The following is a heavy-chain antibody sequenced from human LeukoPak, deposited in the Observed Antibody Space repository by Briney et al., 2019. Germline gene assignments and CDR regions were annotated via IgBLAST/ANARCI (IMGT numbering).Heavy chain of an antibody. CDR2: IKQDGSEK. Sequence: WVRQSPGKELEWVANIKQDGSEKYYVDSVKGRFTISRDNAKNSLYLQMNSLRAEDTAVYYCARARDYDILTGQTYYFDYWGQGTLVTVSS. D-gene: IGHD3-9*01. CDR3: ARARDYDILTGQTYYFDY. J-gene: IGHJ4*02. V-gene: IGHV3-7*01.